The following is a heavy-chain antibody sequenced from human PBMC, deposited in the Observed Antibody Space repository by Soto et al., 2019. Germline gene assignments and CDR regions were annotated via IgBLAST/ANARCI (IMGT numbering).Heavy chain of an antibody. Sequence: DSVKVSCKASGSTFTAYSMHWVRQAPGQGLEWVGWFNPNSGDTIYAQKFQGRVSLTRDTSIGTAYMELYSLTSDDTAVYYCAIESDGGDTGRVLLDPCAQGTSDTGSS. CDR2: FNPNSGDT. J-gene: IGHJ5*02. V-gene: IGHV1-2*02. CDR3: AIESDGGDTGRVLLDP. CDR1: GSTFTAYS. D-gene: IGHD2-21*02.